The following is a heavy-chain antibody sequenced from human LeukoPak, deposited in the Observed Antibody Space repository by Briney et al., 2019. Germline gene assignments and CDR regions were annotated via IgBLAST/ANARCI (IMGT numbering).Heavy chain of an antibody. V-gene: IGHV4-39*07. D-gene: IGHD1-1*01. CDR1: GGSISSCTYS. J-gene: IGHJ4*02. CDR2: LSCSGST. Sequence: SETLSLTCSVSGGSISSCTYSWGWIRQPPGKGLEWIGSLSCSGSTYYNPSLKSRVTISVDTSKSQFSLYMDSVTAADTAVYYCARDWNRYAYWGQGTLVTVSS. CDR3: ARDWNRYAY.